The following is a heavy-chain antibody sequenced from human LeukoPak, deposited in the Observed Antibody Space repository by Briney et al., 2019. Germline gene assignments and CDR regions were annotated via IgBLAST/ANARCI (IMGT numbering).Heavy chain of an antibody. V-gene: IGHV3-30*18. CDR1: GFTFSSYG. CDR3: AKDLHYGSGSYYKNAAYYYYGMDV. Sequence: GSLRLSCAASGFTFSSYGMHWVRQAPGKGLEWVAVISYDGSNKYYADSVKGRFTVSRDNSKNTLYLQMNSLRAEDTAVYYCAKDLHYGSGSYYKNAAYYYYGMDVWGKGTTVTVSS. J-gene: IGHJ6*04. D-gene: IGHD3-10*01. CDR2: ISYDGSNK.